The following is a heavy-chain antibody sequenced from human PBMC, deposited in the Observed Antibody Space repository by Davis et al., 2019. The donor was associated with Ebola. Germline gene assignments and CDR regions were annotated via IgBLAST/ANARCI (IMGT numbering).Heavy chain of an antibody. Sequence: GESLKISCAASGFTVSSNYMSWVRQAPGKGLEWVSVIYSGGSTYYADSVKGRFTISRHNSKNSLYLQMNSLRAEDTAVYYCARDFWFRRLDYWGQGTLVTVSS. V-gene: IGHV3-53*01. J-gene: IGHJ4*02. CDR1: GFTVSSNY. CDR2: IYSGGST. CDR3: ARDFWFRRLDY. D-gene: IGHD3-3*01.